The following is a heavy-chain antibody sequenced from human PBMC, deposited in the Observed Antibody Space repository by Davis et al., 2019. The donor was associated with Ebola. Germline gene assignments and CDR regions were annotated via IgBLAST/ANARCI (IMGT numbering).Heavy chain of an antibody. CDR3: ARGVPYCGGHCYYDY. CDR2: LKSDGSST. J-gene: IGHJ4*02. V-gene: IGHV3-74*03. D-gene: IGHD2-21*01. Sequence: GESLKISCAASEFTFSTQWMSWVRQGPGKGLVWVSSLKSDGSSTMYADSVKGRFTTSRDNAKNTVYLQMNSLRVEDTAVYYCARGVPYCGGHCYYDYWGRGTLVTVSS. CDR1: EFTFSTQW.